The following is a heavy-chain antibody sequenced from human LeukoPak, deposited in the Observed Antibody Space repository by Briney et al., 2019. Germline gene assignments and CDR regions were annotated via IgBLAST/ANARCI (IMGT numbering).Heavy chain of an antibody. J-gene: IGHJ4*02. CDR1: GFSFSSNN. D-gene: IGHD5-24*01. CDR2: SSGSSNYI. CDR3: ANNDYLGY. V-gene: IGHV3-21*01. Sequence: GGPLRLSCAASGFSFSSNNMNWVRQARGKGLEWVSSSSGSSNYIYYADSVKGRFTISRDNAKNSLYLQMNSLRAEDTAVYYCANNDYLGYWGQGTLVTVSS.